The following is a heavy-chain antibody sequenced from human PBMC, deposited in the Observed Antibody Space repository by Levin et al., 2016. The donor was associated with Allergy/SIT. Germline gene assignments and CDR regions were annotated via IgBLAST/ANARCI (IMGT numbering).Heavy chain of an antibody. CDR2: INAGNGNT. Sequence: WVRQAPGQRLEWMGWINAGNGNTKYSQKFQGRVTITRDTSASTAYMELSSLRSDDTAVYYCARQDQGLELRGPWGQGTTVTVSS. J-gene: IGHJ6*02. V-gene: IGHV1-3*01. D-gene: IGHD1-7*01. CDR3: ARQDQGLELRGP.